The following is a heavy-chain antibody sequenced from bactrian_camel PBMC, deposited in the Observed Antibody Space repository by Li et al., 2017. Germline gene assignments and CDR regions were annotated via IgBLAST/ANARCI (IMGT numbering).Heavy chain of an antibody. CDR3: AAYIRPCAVNSNTVGN. D-gene: IGHD6*01. Sequence: VQLVESGGGSVQAGGSLRLSCAVSRYTGSDYCLGWFRQAPGKEREGVAVIDNVDSTSYADSVKGRFTISRDNAKNTVSLQMNSLKPEDTAVYYCAAYIRPCAVNSNTVGNWGQGTQVTVS. CDR1: RYTGSDYC. V-gene: IGHV3S53*01. J-gene: IGHJ4*01. CDR2: IDNVDST.